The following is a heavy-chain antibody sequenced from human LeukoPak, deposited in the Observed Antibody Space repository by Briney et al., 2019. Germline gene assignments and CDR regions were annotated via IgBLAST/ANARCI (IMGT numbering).Heavy chain of an antibody. J-gene: IGHJ6*02. D-gene: IGHD5-18*01. Sequence: QSGGSLRLSCAASGFTFSTYAMSWVRQAPGKGLEWVSGISGSGGTTYYADSVKGRFTISRDNSKNTLYLQMNSLRAEDTAVYYCARDSGYSYGYGVVRYYYYGMDVWGQGTTVTVSS. CDR1: GFTFSTYA. V-gene: IGHV3-23*01. CDR2: ISGSGGTT. CDR3: ARDSGYSYGYGVVRYYYYGMDV.